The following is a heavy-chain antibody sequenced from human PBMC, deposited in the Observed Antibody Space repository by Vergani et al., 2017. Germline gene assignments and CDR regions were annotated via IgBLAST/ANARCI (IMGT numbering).Heavy chain of an antibody. CDR3: SRINYYGSSGYALTRWHNWFDP. Sequence: EVQLVESGGGLVQPGGSLRLSCAASGFTFSHYGMSWVRQAPGKGLEWVANINQDGSEKYYVDSVKGRFTISRDNAKNSLYLQMNSLRAEDTALYYCSRINYYGSSGYALTRWHNWFDPWGQGTLITFSS. CDR2: INQDGSEK. CDR1: GFTFSHYG. J-gene: IGHJ5*02. D-gene: IGHD3-22*01. V-gene: IGHV3-7*01.